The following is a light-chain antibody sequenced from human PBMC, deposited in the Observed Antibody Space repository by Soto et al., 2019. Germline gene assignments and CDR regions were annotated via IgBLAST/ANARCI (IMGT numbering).Light chain of an antibody. CDR1: QGISSY. V-gene: IGKV1-9*01. J-gene: IGKJ4*01. CDR2: AAS. Sequence: IQLTQSPSSLSASVGDRVTITCRASQGISSYLAWYQQKPGKAPKVLIYAASTLHSGVPSRFSGSGSGTDFTLTISSLQPEDFATYSCQQLNSLPLTFGGGTKVEIK. CDR3: QQLNSLPLT.